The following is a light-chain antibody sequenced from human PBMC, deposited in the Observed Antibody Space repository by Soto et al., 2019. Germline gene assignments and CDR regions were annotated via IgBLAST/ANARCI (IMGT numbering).Light chain of an antibody. CDR1: FSNIGNYY. CDR3: GTWDRSLSGQV. CDR2: DNH. V-gene: IGLV1-51*01. Sequence: QSVLTQPPSVSAAPGQRVTISCPGNFSNIGNYYVCWYQQLPGTAPKLLIYDNHKRPSGIPDRFSASKSVTSATLDITGLQTGDEADYYCGTWDRSLSGQVFGGGTKVTVL. J-gene: IGLJ3*02.